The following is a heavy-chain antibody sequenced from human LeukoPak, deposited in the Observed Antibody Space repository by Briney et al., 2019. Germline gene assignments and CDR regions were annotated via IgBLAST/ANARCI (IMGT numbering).Heavy chain of an antibody. Sequence: GGSLRLSCAASGFTFSNYSMNWVRQAPGKGLEWVSSISSSSSYIYYADSVKGRFTISRDNAKNSLYLQMNSLRAEDTAVYYCARAMWPPAIDYWGQGTLVTVSS. V-gene: IGHV3-21*01. CDR3: ARAMWPPAIDY. J-gene: IGHJ4*02. D-gene: IGHD2-21*01. CDR1: GFTFSNYS. CDR2: ISSSSSYI.